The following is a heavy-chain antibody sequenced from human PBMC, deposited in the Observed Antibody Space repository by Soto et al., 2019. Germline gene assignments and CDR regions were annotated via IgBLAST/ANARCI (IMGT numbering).Heavy chain of an antibody. V-gene: IGHV4-39*01. CDR1: GGSISSSSYY. Sequence: SETLSLTCTVSGGSISSSSYYWGWIRQPPGKGLEWIGSIYYSGSTYYNPSLKSRVTISVDTSKNQFSLKLSSVTAADTAVYYCASQGYVDTAMVFGWDYYYYMDVWGKGTTVTVSS. CDR2: IYYSGST. CDR3: ASQGYVDTAMVFGWDYYYYMDV. D-gene: IGHD5-18*01. J-gene: IGHJ6*03.